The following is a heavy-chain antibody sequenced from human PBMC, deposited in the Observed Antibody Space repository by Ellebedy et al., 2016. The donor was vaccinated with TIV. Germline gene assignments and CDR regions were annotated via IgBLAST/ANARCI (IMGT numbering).Heavy chain of an antibody. Sequence: GESLKISCAASEFTVSSYFMSWVRQAPGKGLEWVSTVGGSGESKWYADSVKGRFTISRDNSKNTLSLQMNNLRVEDTALYYCAKATGDYEYWGRGILLTVSS. CDR2: VGGSGESK. J-gene: IGHJ4*02. D-gene: IGHD4-17*01. CDR3: AKATGDYEY. V-gene: IGHV3-23*01. CDR1: EFTVSSYF.